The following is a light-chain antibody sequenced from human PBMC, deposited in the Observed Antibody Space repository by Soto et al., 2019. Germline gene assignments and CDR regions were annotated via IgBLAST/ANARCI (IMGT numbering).Light chain of an antibody. Sequence: DIVMTQSPDFLAVSLGERATINCKSSQSVLYSPNKMNYLAWYQQKPGQPPKLLVYWASTRESGVTDRFSGSGSGTDFTLTINSLQAGDVAVYYCQQYHSTPQTVGQGTKVEIK. CDR2: WAS. V-gene: IGKV4-1*01. J-gene: IGKJ1*01. CDR3: QQYHSTPQT. CDR1: QSVLYSPNKMNY.